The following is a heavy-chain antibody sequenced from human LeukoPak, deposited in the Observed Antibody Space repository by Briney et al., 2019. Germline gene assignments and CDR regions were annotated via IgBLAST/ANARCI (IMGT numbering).Heavy chain of an antibody. D-gene: IGHD6-13*01. CDR3: SRGGIAAAGTFY. CDR2: INSDGSST. V-gene: IGHV3-74*01. J-gene: IGHJ4*02. Sequence: GGSLRLSCAASGFTFNSYWMHWVRQAPGKGLVWVSRINSDGSSTSYADSVKGRFTISRDNAKNTLYLQMNSLRAEDTAVYYCSRGGIAAAGTFYWGQGTLVTVSS. CDR1: GFTFNSYW.